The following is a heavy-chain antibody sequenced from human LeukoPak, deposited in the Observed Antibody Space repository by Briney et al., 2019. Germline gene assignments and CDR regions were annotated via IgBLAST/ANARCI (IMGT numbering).Heavy chain of an antibody. Sequence: GESLKISCKGSGYIFTSYWIGWVRQMPGKGLEWMGIIYPGDSDTRYSPSFQGQVTISADKSISTAYLQWSSLKASDTAMYYCATTTEDQPPPPDYWGQGTLVTVSS. V-gene: IGHV5-51*03. J-gene: IGHJ4*02. CDR3: ATTTEDQPPPPDY. CDR1: GYIFTSYW. D-gene: IGHD4-17*01. CDR2: IYPGDSDT.